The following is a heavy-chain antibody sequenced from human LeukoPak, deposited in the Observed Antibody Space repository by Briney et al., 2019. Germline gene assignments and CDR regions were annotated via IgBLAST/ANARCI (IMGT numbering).Heavy chain of an antibody. CDR2: IYHSGST. CDR1: GGSISSGGYS. V-gene: IGHV4-30-2*01. D-gene: IGHD1-1*01. CDR3: ARDCGTGMDV. Sequence: SETLSLTCAVSGGSISSGGYSWIWLRQPPGKGLEWIGYIYHSGSTYYNPSLKSRVTISVDRSKNQFSLKLSSVTAADTAVYYCARDCGTGMDVWGQGTTVTVSS. J-gene: IGHJ6*02.